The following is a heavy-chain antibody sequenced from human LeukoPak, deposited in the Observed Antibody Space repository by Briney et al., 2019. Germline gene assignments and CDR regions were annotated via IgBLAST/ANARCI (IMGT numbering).Heavy chain of an antibody. Sequence: PGGSLRLSCAASAFIFSNYWMTWVRQTPGKGLEWVADISQDGSEKYCVDSVKGRFTISRDNAKNSLYLQMNSLRAEDTAVYYCAREGYCSSTSCYGGGDAFDIWGQGTMVTVSS. J-gene: IGHJ3*02. V-gene: IGHV3-7*01. D-gene: IGHD2-2*01. CDR2: ISQDGSEK. CDR1: AFIFSNYW. CDR3: AREGYCSSTSCYGGGDAFDI.